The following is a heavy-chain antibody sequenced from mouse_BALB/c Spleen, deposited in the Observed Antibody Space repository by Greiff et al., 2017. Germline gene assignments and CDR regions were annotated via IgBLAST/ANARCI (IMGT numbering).Heavy chain of an antibody. D-gene: IGHD1-1*01. V-gene: IGHV5-9-4*01. Sequence: EVQGVESGGGLVKPGGSLKLSCAASGFTFSSYAMSWVRQSPEKRLEWVAEISSGGSYTYYPDTVTGRFTISRDNAKNTLYLEMSSLRSEDTAMYYCAREITTVVEGYYAMDYWGQGTSVTVSS. J-gene: IGHJ4*01. CDR2: ISSGGSYT. CDR1: GFTFSSYA. CDR3: AREITTVVEGYYAMDY.